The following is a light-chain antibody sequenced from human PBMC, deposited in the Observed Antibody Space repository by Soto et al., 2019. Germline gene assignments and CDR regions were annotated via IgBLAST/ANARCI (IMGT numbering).Light chain of an antibody. V-gene: IGKV1-27*01. CDR3: LKYNSVPHT. CDR2: AAS. J-gene: IGKJ2*01. CDR1: QGISEY. Sequence: DIQMTQSPSSLSASVGDRVTITCRASQGISEYLAWYQQKPGKVPKLLIYAASTLQSGVPSRFSGSGSGTEFTLTISRPQPEDAATYYCLKYNSVPHTFGQGTKLEIK.